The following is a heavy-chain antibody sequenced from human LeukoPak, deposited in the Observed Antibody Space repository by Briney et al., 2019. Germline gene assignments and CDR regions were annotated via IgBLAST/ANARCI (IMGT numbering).Heavy chain of an antibody. Sequence: PGGSLRLSCAASGFTFSSAWMSWVRQAPGKGLEWVGRIKSNIDGGTTDYAAPVKGRFTISRDNSKNTLYLQMNSLRAEDTAVYYCAKISGDRQSVHYGMDVWGQGTTVTVSS. CDR3: AKISGDRQSVHYGMDV. J-gene: IGHJ6*02. CDR2: IKSNIDGGTT. CDR1: GFTFSSAW. D-gene: IGHD2-21*02. V-gene: IGHV3-15*01.